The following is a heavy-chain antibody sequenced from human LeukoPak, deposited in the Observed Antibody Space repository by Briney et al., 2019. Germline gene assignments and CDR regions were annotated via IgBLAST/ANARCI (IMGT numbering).Heavy chain of an antibody. Sequence: GGSLRLSCAASGFSFSRSYMNWVRPAPGKGLEWVATIKQDGVDKYYVDSVKGRFTISRDTAKNSLFLQMNSLRAEDTAVYYCARDPSRYDLDYWGQGTLVTVSS. CDR3: ARDPSRYDLDY. CDR1: GFSFSRSY. J-gene: IGHJ4*02. D-gene: IGHD5-12*01. CDR2: IKQDGVDK. V-gene: IGHV3-7*01.